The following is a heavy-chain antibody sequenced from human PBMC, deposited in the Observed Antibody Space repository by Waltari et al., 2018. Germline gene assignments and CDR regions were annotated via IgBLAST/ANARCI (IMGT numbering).Heavy chain of an antibody. CDR2: INTNTGNP. J-gene: IGHJ6*02. CDR3: ARDRWGYYYDSSGYWYYYGMDV. V-gene: IGHV7-4-1*01. D-gene: IGHD3-22*01. CDR1: GYTFTSYA. Sequence: QVQLVQSGSELKKPGASVKVSCKASGYTFTSYAMNWVRQAPGQGLEWMGWINTNTGNPTIAQGFTGRLVFSLDTAVSTAYLQICSLKAEDTAVYYCARDRWGYYYDSSGYWYYYGMDVWGQGTTVTVSS.